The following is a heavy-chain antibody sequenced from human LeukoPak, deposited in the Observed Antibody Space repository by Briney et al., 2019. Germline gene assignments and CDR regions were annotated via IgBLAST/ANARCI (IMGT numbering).Heavy chain of an antibody. CDR1: GYTFTGYG. CDR2: ISADNGNA. D-gene: IGHD3-22*01. Sequence: AAVKVSCKASGYTFTGYGISWVRQAPGQGLEWMGWISADNGNANYAQKLQGRVTMTTDTSTSTAYMELRSLRSDDTAVYYCARGGGNYYDLRNPDYWGQGTLVTVSS. V-gene: IGHV1-18*01. CDR3: ARGGGNYYDLRNPDY. J-gene: IGHJ4*02.